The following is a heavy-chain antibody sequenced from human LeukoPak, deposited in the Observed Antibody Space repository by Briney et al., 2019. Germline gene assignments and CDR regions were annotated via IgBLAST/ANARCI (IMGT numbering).Heavy chain of an antibody. D-gene: IGHD1-14*01. CDR2: IYSGGST. Sequence: GGSLRLSCAASGFTVSSNYMSWVRQAPGKGLEWVSVIYSGGSTYYADSVKGRFTISRDNSKNTLHLQMNSLRAEDTAVYYCARAGTGPYYYYYGMDVWGQGTTVTVSS. V-gene: IGHV3-66*01. CDR3: ARAGTGPYYYYYGMDV. CDR1: GFTVSSNY. J-gene: IGHJ6*02.